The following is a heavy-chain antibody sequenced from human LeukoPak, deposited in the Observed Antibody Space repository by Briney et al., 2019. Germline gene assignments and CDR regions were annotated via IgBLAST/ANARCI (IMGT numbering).Heavy chain of an antibody. CDR1: GFTFDDYG. Sequence: GGSLRLSCAASGFTFDDYGMSWVRQAPGKGLEWVSGINWNGGSTGYADSVKGRFTISRDNAKNSLYLQMNSLRAEDTALYYCARGDNIAVAGTFFGYWGQGTLVTVSS. CDR2: INWNGGST. V-gene: IGHV3-20*04. J-gene: IGHJ4*02. D-gene: IGHD6-19*01. CDR3: ARGDNIAVAGTFFGY.